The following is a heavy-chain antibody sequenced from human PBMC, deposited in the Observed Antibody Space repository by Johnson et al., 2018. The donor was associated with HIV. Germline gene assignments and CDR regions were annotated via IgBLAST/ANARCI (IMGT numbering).Heavy chain of an antibody. CDR3: ASDWGGYDAFDI. V-gene: IGHV3-66*01. CDR2: IYSGGST. D-gene: IGHD1-26*01. J-gene: IGHJ3*02. Sequence: MQLVESGGVVVQPGGSLRLSCAASGFTVSSNYMSWVRQAPGKGLEWVSVIYSGGSTYYADSVKGRFTISRDDSKNTLYLQMNSLRAEDTAVYYCASDWGGYDAFDIWGQGTMVTVSS. CDR1: GFTVSSNY.